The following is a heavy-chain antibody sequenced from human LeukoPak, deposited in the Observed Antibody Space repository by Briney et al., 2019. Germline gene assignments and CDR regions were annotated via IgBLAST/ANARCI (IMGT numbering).Heavy chain of an antibody. CDR2: IFTDGST. Sequence: SETLSLTCTVYGGSISSYYWSWIRQPPGKGLEWIGRIFTDGSTDYNPSLKSRVTVSVDTSKNQVSLKVTSVTAADTAVYYCARGGRDGYNPFDYWGQGTLVTVSS. CDR1: GGSISSYY. CDR3: ARGGRDGYNPFDY. V-gene: IGHV4-4*09. D-gene: IGHD5-24*01. J-gene: IGHJ4*02.